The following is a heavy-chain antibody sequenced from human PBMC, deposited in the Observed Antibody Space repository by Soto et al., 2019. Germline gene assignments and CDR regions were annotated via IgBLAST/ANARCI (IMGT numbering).Heavy chain of an antibody. CDR1: GYAFTTYG. V-gene: IGHV1-18*01. CDR2: ISAHNGNT. CDR3: ARGRYGDY. J-gene: IGHJ4*02. Sequence: VHLVQSRAEVKKPGASVKVSCQGSGYAFTTYGITWVRQAPGQGLEWMGWISAHNGNTNYAQKLQGRVTVTRDTSTSTAYMELRSQRYDDTAVYYCARGRYGDYWGQGALVTVSS. D-gene: IGHD1-1*01.